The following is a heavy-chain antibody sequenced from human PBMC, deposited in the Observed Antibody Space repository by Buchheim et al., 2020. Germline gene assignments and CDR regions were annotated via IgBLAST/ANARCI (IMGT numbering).Heavy chain of an antibody. J-gene: IGHJ6*02. CDR3: ARSSVMDYYGLDV. D-gene: IGHD6-19*01. Sequence: EVQLVESGGGLVQPGGSLRLSCAASGFTFSTDLMHWVRQAPGKGPVWVSRINSDGSSTRYADSVKGRFTISRDNAKKTLYLEMNSLRAEDTALYYCARSSVMDYYGLDVWGQGTT. CDR1: GFTFSTDL. CDR2: INSDGSST. V-gene: IGHV3-74*01.